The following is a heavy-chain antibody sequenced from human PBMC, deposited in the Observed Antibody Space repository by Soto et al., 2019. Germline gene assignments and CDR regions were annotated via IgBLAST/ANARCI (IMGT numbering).Heavy chain of an antibody. Sequence: PSETLSLTCTVSGGSISSYYWSWIRQPPGKGLEWIGYIYYSGSTNYNPSLKSRVTISVDTSKNQFSLKLSSVTAADTAVYYCARGYYDSSGYFGEFDYWGQGTLVTVSS. D-gene: IGHD3-22*01. CDR3: ARGYYDSSGYFGEFDY. CDR2: IYYSGST. J-gene: IGHJ4*02. CDR1: GGSISSYY. V-gene: IGHV4-59*01.